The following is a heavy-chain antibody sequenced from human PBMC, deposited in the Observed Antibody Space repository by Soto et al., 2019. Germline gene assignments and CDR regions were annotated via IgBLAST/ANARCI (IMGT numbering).Heavy chain of an antibody. CDR1: GGSISSYY. V-gene: IGHV4-59*01. Sequence: SETLSLTCTVSGGSISSYYWSWIRQPPGKGLEWIGYIYYSGSTNYNPSHKSRVTISVDTSKNQFSLKLSSVTAADTAVYYSARAGTTHTAAPFCDYWGQGTLVTVSS. D-gene: IGHD5-18*01. J-gene: IGHJ4*02. CDR2: IYYSGST. CDR3: ARAGTTHTAAPFCDY.